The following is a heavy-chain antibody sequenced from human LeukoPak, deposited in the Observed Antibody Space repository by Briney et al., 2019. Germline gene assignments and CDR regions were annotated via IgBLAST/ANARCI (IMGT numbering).Heavy chain of an antibody. D-gene: IGHD3-3*01. CDR2: IYTSGST. J-gene: IGHJ4*02. V-gene: IGHV4-61*02. Sequence: PSETLSLTCTVSGGSISSGSYYWSWIRQPAGKGLEWIGRIYTSGSTNYNPSLKSRVTISVDTSKNQFPLKLSSVTAADTAVYYCARTTYYDFWSGYYSGGPADYWGQGTLVTVSS. CDR1: GGSISSGSYY. CDR3: ARTTYYDFWSGYYSGGPADY.